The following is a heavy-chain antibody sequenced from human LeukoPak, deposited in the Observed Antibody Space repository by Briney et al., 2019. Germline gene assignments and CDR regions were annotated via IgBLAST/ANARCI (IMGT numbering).Heavy chain of an antibody. D-gene: IGHD2-15*01. V-gene: IGHV4-34*01. CDR1: GGSFSGSY. Sequence: PSETLSLTCAVYGGSFSGSYWSWIRPPPGKGLEWIGEINHSGSTNYNPSLNSRVTISVDTSKNQFSLKLSSLTAADTAVYYCARVEVVPAGWFDPWGQGTLVTVSS. CDR3: ARVEVVPAGWFDP. CDR2: INHSGST. J-gene: IGHJ5*02.